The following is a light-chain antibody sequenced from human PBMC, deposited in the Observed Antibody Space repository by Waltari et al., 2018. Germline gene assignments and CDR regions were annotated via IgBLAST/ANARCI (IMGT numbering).Light chain of an antibody. CDR2: GGY. CDR3: CSYAGSNNLGV. V-gene: IGLV2-11*01. J-gene: IGLJ2*01. CDR1: SSDIGGYNY. Sequence: QSALTQPRSVSGSPGQSVTISCTGTSSDIGGYNYVSWYQQHPGKAPKLMNYGGYKRPSGVPDRCSGSKSGSTASLTISGLQAEDEADYYCCSYAGSNNLGVFGGGTKLTVL.